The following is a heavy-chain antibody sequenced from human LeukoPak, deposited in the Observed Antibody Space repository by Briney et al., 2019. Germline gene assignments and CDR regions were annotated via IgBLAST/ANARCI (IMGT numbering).Heavy chain of an antibody. CDR3: AREREDIKLMLYAYYFDY. D-gene: IGHD2-8*01. V-gene: IGHV4-4*07. CDR1: GASLSSYY. Sequence: SETLSLTCTVSGASLSSYYWSWIRQPAGRGLDWIGRIYTSGSTNYNPSLKSRVTMSVDTSKNQFFLKLSSVTAADTAVYYCAREREDIKLMLYAYYFDYWGQGTLVTVSS. CDR2: IYTSGST. J-gene: IGHJ4*02.